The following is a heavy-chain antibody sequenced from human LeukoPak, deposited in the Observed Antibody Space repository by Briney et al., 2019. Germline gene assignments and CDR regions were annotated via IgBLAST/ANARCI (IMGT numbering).Heavy chain of an antibody. CDR3: ASYGSGSYYMGFDY. D-gene: IGHD3-10*01. CDR1: GGSLSSYY. Sequence: ASETLSLTCTVSGGSLSSYYWSWIRQPPGKGLEWIGYIYYSWSTNYNPSLKSRVTISVDTSKNQFSLKLSSVTAADTAVYYCASYGSGSYYMGFDYWGQGTLVTVSS. J-gene: IGHJ4*02. V-gene: IGHV4-59*01. CDR2: IYYSWST.